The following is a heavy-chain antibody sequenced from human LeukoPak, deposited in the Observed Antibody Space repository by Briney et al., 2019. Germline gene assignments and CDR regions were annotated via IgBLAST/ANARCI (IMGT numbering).Heavy chain of an antibody. CDR1: GGSLSGYY. Sequence: SETLSLTCTVSGGSLSGYYWSWIRQPPGERLEWISYIPTSGRTYCNPSLKSRVTMSVDTSKNQFSVNLTSVTATDTAVYYCARLPNGPFDIWGQGTMVTVSS. CDR3: ARLPNGPFDI. D-gene: IGHD2-8*01. J-gene: IGHJ3*02. CDR2: IPTSGRT. V-gene: IGHV4-4*09.